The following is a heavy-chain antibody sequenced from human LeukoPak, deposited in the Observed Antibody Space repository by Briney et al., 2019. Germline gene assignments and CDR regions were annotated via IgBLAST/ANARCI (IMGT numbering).Heavy chain of an antibody. CDR3: ARRHRYYFGSGGYAYHFDS. Sequence: SGPTLVKPSQTLTLTCTFSGFSLTTGVSVGWIRQPPGKALEWLALTFWDDEKHYSPSLKSRVTLTKDTSKNQVVLTMTNMDPLDTATYYCARRHRYYFGSGGYAYHFDSWGQGTLVTVSS. CDR2: TFWDDEK. CDR1: GFSLTTGVS. J-gene: IGHJ4*02. D-gene: IGHD3-10*01. V-gene: IGHV2-5*02.